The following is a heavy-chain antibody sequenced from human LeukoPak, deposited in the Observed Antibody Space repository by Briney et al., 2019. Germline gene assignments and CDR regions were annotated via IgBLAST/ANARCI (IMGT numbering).Heavy chain of an antibody. CDR3: ARHVFLRNPLMLRDGYPAHFDY. Sequence: PSETLSLTCAVYGGSFSGYYWGWIRQPPGKGLEWIGSIYHSGSTYYNPSLKSRVTISVDTSKNQFSLKLSSVTAADTAVYYCARHVFLRNPLMLRDGYPAHFDYWGQGTLVTVSS. CDR1: GGSFSGYY. V-gene: IGHV4-38-2*01. J-gene: IGHJ4*02. CDR2: IYHSGST. D-gene: IGHD5-24*01.